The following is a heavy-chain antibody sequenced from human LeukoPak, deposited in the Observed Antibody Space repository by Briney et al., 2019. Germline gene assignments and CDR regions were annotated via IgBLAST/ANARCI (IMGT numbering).Heavy chain of an antibody. D-gene: IGHD2-15*01. CDR3: AREYCSGGSCYSAGCRLPQGYMDV. CDR2: ISGSGGST. V-gene: IGHV3-23*01. CDR1: GFTFSSYA. Sequence: GVSLTLSCAASGFTFSSYAMSWVRQAPGEGLEWGSAISGSGGSTYYADCVKGRFTISRDNSKNKVSLQMISLTAEDTAVYYRAREYCSGGSCYSAGCRLPQGYMDVWGKGTTITVSS. J-gene: IGHJ6*03.